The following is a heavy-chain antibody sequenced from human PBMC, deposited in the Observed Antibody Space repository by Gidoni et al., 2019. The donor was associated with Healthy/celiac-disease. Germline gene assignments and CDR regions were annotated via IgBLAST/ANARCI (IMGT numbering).Heavy chain of an antibody. CDR1: GGPFSRYA. V-gene: IGHV1-69*01. J-gene: IGHJ3*02. Sequence: QVQLVQSGAAVKKPGSSVTVSCTSSGGPFSRYAISWVRQAPGQGVEWMGGIIPIFGTANYAQKFQGRVTITADESTSTAYMELSSLRSEDTAVYYCSKGSEYSGYGGYAFDIWGQGTMVTVSS. CDR2: IIPIFGTA. D-gene: IGHD5-12*01. CDR3: SKGSEYSGYGGYAFDI.